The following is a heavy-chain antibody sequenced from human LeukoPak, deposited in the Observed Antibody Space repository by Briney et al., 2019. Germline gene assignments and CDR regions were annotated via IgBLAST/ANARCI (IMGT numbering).Heavy chain of an antibody. CDR3: ARGEQLGPVDY. D-gene: IGHD6-6*01. J-gene: IGHJ4*02. V-gene: IGHV1-69*13. CDR1: GGTFTSYA. Sequence: ASVKVSCKASGGTFTSYAISWVRQAPGQGLEWMGGIIPIFGTANYAQKFQGRVTITADESTSTAYMELSSLRSEDTAVYYCARGEQLGPVDYWGQGTLVTVSS. CDR2: IIPIFGTA.